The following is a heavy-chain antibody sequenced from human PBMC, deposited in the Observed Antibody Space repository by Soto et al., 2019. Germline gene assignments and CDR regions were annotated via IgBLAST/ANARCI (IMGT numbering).Heavy chain of an antibody. CDR1: GGSISSSSYY. CDR3: ARRNAAMVEGYFDY. CDR2: IFYSGST. D-gene: IGHD5-18*01. V-gene: IGHV4-39*01. Sequence: PSETLSLTCTVSGGSISSSSYYWDWIRQPPGEGLEWIGSIFYSGSTDYNPSLESRVTISVDTSKNQFSLKVTSLTAADTAVYYCARRNAAMVEGYFDYWGQGAQVTVSS. J-gene: IGHJ4*02.